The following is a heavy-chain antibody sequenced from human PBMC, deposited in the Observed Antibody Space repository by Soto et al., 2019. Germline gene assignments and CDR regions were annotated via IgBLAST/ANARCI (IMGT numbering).Heavy chain of an antibody. D-gene: IGHD3-3*01. V-gene: IGHV1-8*01. CDR3: ARKQATTSSSKGVRTIFGADAACGNYYYGLDV. Sequence: ASVKVSCKASGYTFTSYDINWVRQATGQGLEWMGWMNPNSGNTGYAQKFQGRVTMTRNTSISTAYMELSSLRSEDTAVYYCARKQATTSSSKGVRTIFGADAACGNYYYGLDVWGQGTTVTVSS. CDR2: MNPNSGNT. CDR1: GYTFTSYD. J-gene: IGHJ6*02.